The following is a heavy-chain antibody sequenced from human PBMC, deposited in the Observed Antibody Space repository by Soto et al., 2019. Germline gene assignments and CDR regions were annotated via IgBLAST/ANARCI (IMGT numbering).Heavy chain of an antibody. CDR1: GDSISSYN. D-gene: IGHD3-10*01. V-gene: IGHV4-59*08. CDR3: VRQGIGVLHGLVDV. J-gene: IGHJ6*02. Sequence: QVQLQESGPGLVKPSETLSLTCTVSGDSISSYNLAWIRQPPGKGLEWIGYFRSGGGTSYNPSLKSRVAIAADTSMKQFALRLSAVTAADTAVYYCVRQGIGVLHGLVDVWGQGTTVTVSS. CDR2: FRSGGGT.